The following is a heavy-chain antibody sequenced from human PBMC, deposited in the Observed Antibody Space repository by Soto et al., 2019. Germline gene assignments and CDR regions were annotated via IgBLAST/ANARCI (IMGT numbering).Heavy chain of an antibody. Sequence: XSVKVSCKAAGFCFIDYFRHWVRRAPGQGLEWMGIINPSGDSRNYAQKFQGRVTITRDTSTSTVYMDLSSLRYEDTAVYYCARDNSQKYGTPAASSWFHPWGQGTPVTV. CDR1: GFCFIDYF. CDR2: INPSGDSR. V-gene: IGHV1-46*01. CDR3: ARDNSQKYGTPAASSWFHP. J-gene: IGHJ5*02. D-gene: IGHD2-15*01.